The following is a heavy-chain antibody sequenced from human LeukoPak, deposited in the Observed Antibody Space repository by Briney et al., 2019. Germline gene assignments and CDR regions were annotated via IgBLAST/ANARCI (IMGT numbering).Heavy chain of an antibody. V-gene: IGHV3-33*01. CDR1: GFTFSDYG. CDR2: IWYDGSKK. J-gene: IGHJ4*02. D-gene: IGHD6-6*01. CDR3: ARAHSSSSTFDL. Sequence: GGSLGLSCAASGFTFSDYGIHWVRQAPGQGLEWVALIWYDGSKKYYADSVKGRFTISRDNTKNTLYLQLNSLRADDTAVYYCARAHSSSSTFDLWGQGTLVTVSS.